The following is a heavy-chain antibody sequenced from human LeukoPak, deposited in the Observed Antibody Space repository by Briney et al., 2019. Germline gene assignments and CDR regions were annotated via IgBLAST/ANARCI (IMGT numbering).Heavy chain of an antibody. CDR3: TRDRNYDFWSGYPNYFDY. Sequence: GGSLRLSCTASGFTFGDYAMSWVRQAPGKGLEWVGFIRSKAYGGTTEYAASVKGRFTISRDDSKSIAYLQMNSLKTEDTAVYYCTRDRNYDFWSGYPNYFDYWGQGTLVTVSS. CDR2: IRSKAYGGTT. CDR1: GFTFGDYA. J-gene: IGHJ4*02. D-gene: IGHD3-3*01. V-gene: IGHV3-49*04.